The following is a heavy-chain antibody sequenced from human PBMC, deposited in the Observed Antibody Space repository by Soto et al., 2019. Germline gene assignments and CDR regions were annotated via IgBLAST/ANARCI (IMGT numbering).Heavy chain of an antibody. CDR3: AHRQHPAYNWNYANWFDL. CDR1: GFSLSTSGVG. CDR2: IYWNDDK. D-gene: IGHD1-7*01. J-gene: IGHJ5*02. V-gene: IGHV2-5*01. Sequence: QITLKESGPTLVKPTQTLTLTCTFSGFSLSTSGVGVGWIRQPPGKALVWLALIYWNDDKRYSPSLKSRLTITQDTSKNQVVLTMTSMDPVDTATYSSAHRQHPAYNWNYANWFDLWGQRTLVTVSS.